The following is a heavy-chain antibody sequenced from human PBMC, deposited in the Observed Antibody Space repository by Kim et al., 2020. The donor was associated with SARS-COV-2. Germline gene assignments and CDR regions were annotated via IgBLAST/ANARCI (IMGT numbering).Heavy chain of an antibody. J-gene: IGHJ4*02. V-gene: IGHV4-30-2*04. Sequence: KGRVTISVDTSKNQYSLKLSSVTAADTAVYYCARAREGMKDSRQSGGVDYWGQGTLVTVSS. D-gene: IGHD3-22*01. CDR3: ARAREGMKDSRQSGGVDY.